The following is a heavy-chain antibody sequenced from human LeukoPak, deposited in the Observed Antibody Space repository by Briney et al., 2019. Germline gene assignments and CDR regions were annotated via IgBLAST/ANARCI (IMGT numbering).Heavy chain of an antibody. D-gene: IGHD6-19*01. J-gene: IGHJ4*02. CDR2: ISFSVNTK. CDR3: ARGAYSSGWAYFDH. CDR1: GFTFSDYS. Sequence: GGSLRLSCAASGFTFSDYSMNWVRQASGKGLEWVSYISFSVNTKYYGDSVKGRFTISRDNAKNSLYLHMDSLRAEDTAVYYCARGAYSSGWAYFDHWGQGTLVTVSS. V-gene: IGHV3-48*04.